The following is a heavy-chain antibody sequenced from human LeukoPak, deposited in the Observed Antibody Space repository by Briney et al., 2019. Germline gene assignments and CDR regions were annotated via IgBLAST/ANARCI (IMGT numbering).Heavy chain of an antibody. J-gene: IGHJ4*02. CDR3: ARDGAARGSGSFGD. CDR2: IKKDGSET. Sequence: PGGSLRLSCAASGFTFSSYGMSWVRQAPGKGLEWVANIKKDGSETFYVDSVKGRFTISRDNAKNSLFLQMNSLRADDTAVYFCARDGAARGSGSFGDWGQGTLVSVSS. CDR1: GFTFSSYG. V-gene: IGHV3-7*03. D-gene: IGHD3-10*01.